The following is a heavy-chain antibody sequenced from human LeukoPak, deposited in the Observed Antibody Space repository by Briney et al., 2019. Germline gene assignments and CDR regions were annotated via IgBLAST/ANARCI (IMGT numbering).Heavy chain of an antibody. D-gene: IGHD3-10*01. V-gene: IGHV4-38-2*02. CDR1: GYSISSGHY. Sequence: SETLSLTCTVSGYSISSGHYWGWIRQPPGKGLGWIGSIYHSGSTFYNSSLKSRVTMSVDTSKNQFSLKVSSVTAADTAVYYRARVLDYYGSGTYSFDYWGQGTLVTVSS. J-gene: IGHJ4*02. CDR2: IYHSGST. CDR3: ARVLDYYGSGTYSFDY.